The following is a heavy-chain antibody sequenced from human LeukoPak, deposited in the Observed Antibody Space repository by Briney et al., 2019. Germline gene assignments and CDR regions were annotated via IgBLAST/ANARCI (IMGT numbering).Heavy chain of an antibody. V-gene: IGHV1-18*01. CDR1: GYTFTSYG. Sequence: ASVKVSCKASGYTFTSYGISWVRQAPGQGLEWMGWISAYNGNTNYAQKLQGRVTMTTDTSTSTAYMELRSLRSDDTAVYYCASGGIVVVPAAHDAFDIWGQGTMDTVSS. D-gene: IGHD2-2*01. J-gene: IGHJ3*02. CDR3: ASGGIVVVPAAHDAFDI. CDR2: ISAYNGNT.